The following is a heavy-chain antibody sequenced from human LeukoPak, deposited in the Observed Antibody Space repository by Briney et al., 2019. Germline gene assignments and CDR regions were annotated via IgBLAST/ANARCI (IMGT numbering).Heavy chain of an antibody. V-gene: IGHV3-30*04. CDR1: GFTFSSYV. D-gene: IGHD6-19*01. Sequence: GGSLRLSCAAPGFTFSSYVMHWVRGAPGQGLEGVAVISYDGSKKYYADSVKGRFTISRDNSKNTLYLQMNSLRAEDTAVYYCMSIAVAGTAYWGQGTLVTVAS. J-gene: IGHJ4*01. CDR3: MSIAVAGTAY. CDR2: ISYDGSKK.